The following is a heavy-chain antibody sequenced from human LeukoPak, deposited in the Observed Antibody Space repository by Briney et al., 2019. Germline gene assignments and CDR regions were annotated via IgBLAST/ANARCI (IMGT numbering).Heavy chain of an antibody. CDR1: GLTVSSNY. V-gene: IGHV3-66*04. CDR3: ARLLTTAIRWAWYFDL. CDR2: VYPDGNT. J-gene: IGHJ2*01. D-gene: IGHD4-17*01. Sequence: GGSLRLSCVAPGLTVSSNYMSWVRQVPGRGLEWVSVVYPDGNTYYADSAKGRFAISTGISKNTLFLQMDSLRAEDTAVYYCARLLTTAIRWAWYFDLWGRGTLVTVSS.